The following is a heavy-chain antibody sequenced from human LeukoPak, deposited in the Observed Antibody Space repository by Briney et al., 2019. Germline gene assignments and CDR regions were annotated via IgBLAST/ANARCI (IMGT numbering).Heavy chain of an antibody. CDR1: EFSVGSNY. CDR3: ARVAAVEVYYFDY. V-gene: IGHV3-66*01. CDR2: IYSGGST. Sequence: GGSLRPSCAASEFSVGSNYMTWVRQAPGKGLEWVSLIYSGGSTYYADSVKGRFTISRDNAKNSLYLQMNSLRAEDTAVYYCARVAAVEVYYFDYWGQGTLVTASS. D-gene: IGHD6-19*01. J-gene: IGHJ4*02.